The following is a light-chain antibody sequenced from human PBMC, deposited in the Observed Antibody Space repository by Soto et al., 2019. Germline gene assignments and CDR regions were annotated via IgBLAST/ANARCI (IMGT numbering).Light chain of an antibody. CDR1: NVGSTS. CDR2: YDS. J-gene: IGLJ1*01. Sequence: SYELTQPPSVSVAPGKTARISCGGNNVGSTSVDWYQQKPGQAPLLVIYYDSDRPSGIPERFSGSNSGNTATLTISRVEAGDEADYYCQVWDSSSDHYVFGTGTKLTVL. CDR3: QVWDSSSDHYV. V-gene: IGLV3-21*04.